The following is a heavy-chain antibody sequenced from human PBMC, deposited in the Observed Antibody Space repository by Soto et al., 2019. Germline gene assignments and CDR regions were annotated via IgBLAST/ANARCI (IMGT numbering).Heavy chain of an antibody. J-gene: IGHJ6*02. CDR3: AKSKAAAGTKYYYYYYGMDV. D-gene: IGHD6-13*01. CDR1: GGTFSSYA. V-gene: IGHV1-69*01. CDR2: IIPIFGTA. Sequence: QVQLVQSGAEVKKPGSSVKVSCKASGGTFSSYAISWVRQAPGQGLEWMGGIIPIFGTANYAQKFQGRVTITADEFKSPGYNGLSRLRSEDTAVYFWAKSKAAAGTKYYYYYYGMDVWGQGTTVTVSS.